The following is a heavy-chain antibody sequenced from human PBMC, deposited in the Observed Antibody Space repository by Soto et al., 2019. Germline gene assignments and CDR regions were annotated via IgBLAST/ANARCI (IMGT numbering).Heavy chain of an antibody. V-gene: IGHV5-10-1*01. Sequence: PGESLKISCKDSGYTFSTCWINWGRQMSGEGLEWMGTIDPGDSKSNYRPSLQGHVTISADKSISTAYLQWSSLKASDTAIYYCATPPVLFFFALGSFCCPPPRDRIFYRLVAFDYWGQGTLVTVSS. CDR2: IDPGDSKS. D-gene: IGHD3-10*01. J-gene: IGHJ4*02. CDR3: ATPPVLFFFALGSFCCPPPRDRIFYRLVAFDY. CDR1: GYTFSTCW.